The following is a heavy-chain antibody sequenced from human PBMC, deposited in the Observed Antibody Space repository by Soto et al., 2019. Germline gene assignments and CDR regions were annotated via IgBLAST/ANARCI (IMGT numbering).Heavy chain of an antibody. D-gene: IGHD4-17*01. CDR1: VGSISSGGYY. CDR2: IYYSGST. J-gene: IGHJ4*02. CDR3: ARAPTVVTLFEY. Sequence: SETLSLTCTFSVGSISSGGYYCSWIRQHPGKGLEWIGYIYYSGSTYYNPSLKSRVTISVDTSKNQFSLKLSSVTAADTAVYYCARAPTVVTLFEYWGQGTLVSVS. V-gene: IGHV4-31*03.